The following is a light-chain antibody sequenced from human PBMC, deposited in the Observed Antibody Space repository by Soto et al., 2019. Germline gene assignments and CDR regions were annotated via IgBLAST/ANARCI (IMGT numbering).Light chain of an antibody. CDR1: SSDIGSFNL. Sequence: QSALTQHASLSGSPGQSITISCTGTSSDIGSFNLVSWYQQFPGEVPKLILYESYKRPSGISTRFSGSRSDNTASLTISGLQAEDEADYYCCCFAGSNTYIFGGGTKLTVL. J-gene: IGLJ2*01. CDR2: ESY. V-gene: IGLV2-23*01. CDR3: CCFAGSNTYI.